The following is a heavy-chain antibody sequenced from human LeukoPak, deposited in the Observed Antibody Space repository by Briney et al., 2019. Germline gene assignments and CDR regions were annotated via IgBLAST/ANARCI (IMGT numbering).Heavy chain of an antibody. CDR2: IRYDGSNK. J-gene: IGHJ5*02. V-gene: IGHV3-30*02. Sequence: GGSLRLSCAASGFTFSSYGMHWVRQAPGKGLEWVAFIRYDGSNKYYADSVKGRFTISRDNSKNTLYLQMNSLRAEDTAVYYCARVPNYGSGSGFDPWGQGTLVTVSS. CDR1: GFTFSSYG. D-gene: IGHD3-10*01. CDR3: ARVPNYGSGSGFDP.